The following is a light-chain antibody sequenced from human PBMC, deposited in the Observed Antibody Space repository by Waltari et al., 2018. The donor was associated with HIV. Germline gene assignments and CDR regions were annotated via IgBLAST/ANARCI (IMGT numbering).Light chain of an antibody. CDR2: YKSDSDK. V-gene: IGLV5-45*02. Sequence: QAVLTQPSSLSASPGASASLTCTLRSGINVGTYRIYWYQQKPGSPPQYHLRYKSDSDKQQGSGVPSRFSGAKDASANAGIVLISGLQSEDEADYYCMIWHSSAWVFGGGTKLTVL. CDR1: SGINVGTYR. J-gene: IGLJ3*02. CDR3: MIWHSSAWV.